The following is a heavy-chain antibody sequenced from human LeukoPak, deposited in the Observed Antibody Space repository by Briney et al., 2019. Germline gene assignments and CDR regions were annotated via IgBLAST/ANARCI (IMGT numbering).Heavy chain of an antibody. V-gene: IGHV3-74*01. CDR2: ITTDGSST. Sequence: HPGGSLRLSCAASGFTFRSYWMHWVRQAPGKGLVWVSYITTDGSSTRYADSVKGRFTISRDNAKNTLYLQMNSLRADDTAVYYCAKDLTMVRGVILYYWGQGTLVTVSS. D-gene: IGHD3-10*01. CDR3: AKDLTMVRGVILYY. J-gene: IGHJ4*02. CDR1: GFTFRSYW.